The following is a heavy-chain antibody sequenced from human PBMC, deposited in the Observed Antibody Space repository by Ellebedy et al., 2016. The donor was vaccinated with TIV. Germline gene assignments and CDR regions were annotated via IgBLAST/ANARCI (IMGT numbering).Heavy chain of an antibody. CDR3: VKGTRKSVTTSLDY. CDR2: ISWDGGKT. V-gene: IGHV3-43D*03. CDR1: GFTFDDFA. Sequence: GESLKISCAASGFTFDDFAMHWVRQAPGKGLEWVSLISWDGGKTNYADSARGRFTISRDNGQDSLYLQMNSLRPEDTAFYYCVKGTRKSVTTSLDYWGQGTLVTVSS. D-gene: IGHD4-17*01. J-gene: IGHJ4*02.